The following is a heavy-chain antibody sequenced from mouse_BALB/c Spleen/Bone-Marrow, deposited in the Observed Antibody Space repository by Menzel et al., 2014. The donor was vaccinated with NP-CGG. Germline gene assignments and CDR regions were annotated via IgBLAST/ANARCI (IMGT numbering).Heavy chain of an antibody. CDR2: INPNNGAT. J-gene: IGHJ3*01. D-gene: IGHD6-1*01. V-gene: IGHV1-22*01. Sequence: VQLQQSGPELVKPGASVKISCKTSGYTFTEYTMHWVKQSHGKSLEWIGGINPNNGATSYNQKFKGKATLTVDKSSSTAYMELRSLTSEDFAVYFCARRQFGPAWFAYWGQGTLVTVSA. CDR1: GYTFTEYT. CDR3: ARRQFGPAWFAY.